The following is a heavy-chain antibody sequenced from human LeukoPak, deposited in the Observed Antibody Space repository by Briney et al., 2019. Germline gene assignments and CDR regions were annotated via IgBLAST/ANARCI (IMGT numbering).Heavy chain of an antibody. J-gene: IGHJ4*02. CDR2: IYYSGST. Sequence: SETLSLTCTVSGGSISSYYWSWIRQPPGKGLGWIGYIYYSGSTNYNPSLKSRVTISLDTSKNQFSLKLSSVTAADTAVYYCARTDPGDGYNPYYFDYWGQGTLVTVSS. CDR3: ARTDPGDGYNPYYFDY. V-gene: IGHV4-59*01. D-gene: IGHD5-24*01. CDR1: GGSISSYY.